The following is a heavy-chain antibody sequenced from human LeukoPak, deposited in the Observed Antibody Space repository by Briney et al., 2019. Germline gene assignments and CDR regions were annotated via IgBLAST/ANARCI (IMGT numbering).Heavy chain of an antibody. V-gene: IGHV4-59*01. J-gene: IGHJ3*02. D-gene: IGHD1-26*01. CDR2: IDYSGST. CDR3: ARDRRRELLHALDI. Sequence: SETLSLTCTVSGGTISRNYWSWIRQPPGKGLEWSAYIDYSGSTNYNPSLKSRLTISVDASKNQFSLKLSSVTAADTAVYYCARDRRRELLHALDIWGQGTMVTVSS. CDR1: GGTISRNY.